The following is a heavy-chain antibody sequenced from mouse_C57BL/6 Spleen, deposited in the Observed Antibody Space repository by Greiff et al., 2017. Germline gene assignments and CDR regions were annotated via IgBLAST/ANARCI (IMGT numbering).Heavy chain of an antibody. J-gene: IGHJ3*01. CDR3: ARDGHGGCAY. CDR1: GYTFTDYN. V-gene: IGHV1-22*01. Sequence: VQLQQSGPELVKPGASVKMSCKASGYTFTDYNMHWVKQSHGKSLEWIGYINPNNGGTSYNQKFKGKATLTVTKSSSTAYMELRRLASEDSAVYYCARDGHGGCAYWGQGTLVTVSA. CDR2: INPNNGGT. D-gene: IGHD2-3*01.